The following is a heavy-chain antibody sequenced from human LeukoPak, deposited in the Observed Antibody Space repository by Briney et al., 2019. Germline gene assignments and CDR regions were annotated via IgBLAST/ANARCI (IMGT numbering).Heavy chain of an antibody. Sequence: PGGSLRLSCAASGFIFSNYGMHWVRQAPGKGLEWLAFITSDGYNKYYTDPVKGRFTISRDNSKNTLYLQMNSLRAEDTAVYYCAKDLLRFSSGWSFRENYYMDVWGKGTTVTVSS. CDR2: ITSDGYNK. V-gene: IGHV3-30*02. CDR1: GFIFSNYG. D-gene: IGHD6-19*01. CDR3: AKDLLRFSSGWSFRENYYMDV. J-gene: IGHJ6*03.